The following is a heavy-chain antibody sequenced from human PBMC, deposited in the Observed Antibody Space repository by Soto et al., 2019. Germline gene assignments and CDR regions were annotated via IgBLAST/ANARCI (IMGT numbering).Heavy chain of an antibody. J-gene: IGHJ4*02. CDR1: GFTVSSNY. D-gene: IGHD3-16*01. V-gene: IGHV3-53*01. Sequence: GGSLRLSCAASGFTVSSNYMSWVRQAPGKGLEWVSVIYSGGSTYYADSVKGRFTISRDNSKNTLYLQMNSLRAEDTAVYYCGIMFGGFIRGYYFASGGREPLAPVSS. CDR3: GIMFGGFIRGYYFAS. CDR2: IYSGGST.